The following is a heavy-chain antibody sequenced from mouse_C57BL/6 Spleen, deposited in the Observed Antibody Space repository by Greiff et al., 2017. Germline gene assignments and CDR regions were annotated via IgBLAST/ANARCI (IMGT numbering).Heavy chain of an antibody. Sequence: QVQLQQPGTELVKPGASVKLSCKASGYTFTSYWMHWVKQRPGPGLEWIGNINPSNGGTNYNEKFKSKATLTVDTSSSTAYMQLSSLTSEDSAVYYCARAYVSSYWYFDVWGTGTTVTVSS. CDR2: INPSNGGT. CDR1: GYTFTSYW. D-gene: IGHD1-1*01. J-gene: IGHJ1*03. CDR3: ARAYVSSYWYFDV. V-gene: IGHV1-53*01.